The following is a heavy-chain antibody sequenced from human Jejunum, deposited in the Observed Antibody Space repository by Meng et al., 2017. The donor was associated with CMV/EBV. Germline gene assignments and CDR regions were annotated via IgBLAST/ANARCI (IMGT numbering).Heavy chain of an antibody. D-gene: IGHD1-1*01. Sequence: GFTFTDHFIHWVRQVPGQGLGWRGWINPSSGATGYAQKFQGRVSMTRDTSISTAYMELRTLTSDDTAVYYCARPMDKSSWKEWFDPWGQGTQVTVSS. CDR3: ARPMDKSSWKEWFDP. V-gene: IGHV1-2*02. CDR1: GFTFTDHF. J-gene: IGHJ5*02. CDR2: INPSSGAT.